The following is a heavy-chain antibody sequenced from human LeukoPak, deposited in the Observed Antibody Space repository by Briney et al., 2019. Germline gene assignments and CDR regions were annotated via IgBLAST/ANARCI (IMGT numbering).Heavy chain of an antibody. CDR1: GGSFSGYY. CDR3: ARAKRGVSASPYYYDSSGRGGPIDY. Sequence: PSETLSLTCAVYGGSFSGYYWSWIRQPPGKGLERIGEINHSGSTNYNPSLKSRVTISVDTSKNQFSLKLSSVTAADTAIYYCARAKRGVSASPYYYDSSGRGGPIDYWGQGTLVTVSS. V-gene: IGHV4-34*01. CDR2: INHSGST. J-gene: IGHJ4*02. D-gene: IGHD3-22*01.